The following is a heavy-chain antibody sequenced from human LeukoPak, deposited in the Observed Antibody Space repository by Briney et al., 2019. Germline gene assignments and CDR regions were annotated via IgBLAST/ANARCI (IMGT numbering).Heavy chain of an antibody. V-gene: IGHV3-30*03. CDR2: ISPDGSNQ. D-gene: IGHD2-21*01. J-gene: IGHJ4*02. CDR1: GPTFSSHA. CDR3: AGAIGYFDY. Sequence: PGRSLRLSCAASGPTFSSHAMHWVRQAPGKGLEWVGVISPDGSNQHYIDSVKGRFTISRGNSKNTLYLPMNSLRTEDTAVYYCAGAIGYFDYWGQGTLVTVSS.